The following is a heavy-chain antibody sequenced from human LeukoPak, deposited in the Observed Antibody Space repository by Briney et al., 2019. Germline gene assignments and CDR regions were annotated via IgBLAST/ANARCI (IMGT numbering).Heavy chain of an antibody. D-gene: IGHD3-3*01. J-gene: IGHJ6*03. V-gene: IGHV1-69*01. CDR2: IIPIFGKA. Sequence: GASVKVSCKASGGTFSSYAISWVRQAPGQGLEWMGGIIPIFGKANYAQKFQGRVTITADESTGTAYMELSSLRSEDTAVYYCARPLTYYDFWSGYSQPNYYYYYMDVWGKGTTVTVSS. CDR1: GGTFSSYA. CDR3: ARPLTYYDFWSGYSQPNYYYYYMDV.